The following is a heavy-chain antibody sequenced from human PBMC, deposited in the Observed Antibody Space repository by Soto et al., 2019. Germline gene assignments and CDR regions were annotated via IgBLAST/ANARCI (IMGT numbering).Heavy chain of an antibody. Sequence: EVQLVESGGGLIQPGGSLRLSCAVSGFTVSNNYMSWVRQAPGKGLEGVSVIYSGGYTAYGDSVKGRFTISRDNSKNTIYLQMNTLGAAAPPLFYGPTAPGGGGYWGQGTLVTVSS. CDR1: GFTVSNNY. CDR3: PTAPGGGGY. D-gene: IGHD3-10*01. J-gene: IGHJ4*02. V-gene: IGHV3-53*01. CDR2: IYSGGYT.